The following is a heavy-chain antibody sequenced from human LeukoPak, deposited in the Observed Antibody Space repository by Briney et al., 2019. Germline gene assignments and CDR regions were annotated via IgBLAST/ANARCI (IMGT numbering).Heavy chain of an antibody. D-gene: IGHD3-10*01. CDR2: ISYDGSNK. V-gene: IGHV3-30*18. CDR3: AKRIVTGEYYYYYGMDV. J-gene: IGHJ6*02. CDR1: GFTFSSYG. Sequence: GGSLRLSCAASGFTFSSYGMHWVRQAPGKGLEWVAVISYDGSNKYYADSVKGRFTISRDNSKNTLYLQMNSLRAEDTAVYYCAKRIVTGEYYYYYGMDVWGQGTTVTVSS.